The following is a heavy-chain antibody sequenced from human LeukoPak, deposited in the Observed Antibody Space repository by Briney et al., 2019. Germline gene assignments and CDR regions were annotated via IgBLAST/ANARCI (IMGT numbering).Heavy chain of an antibody. J-gene: IGHJ3*02. D-gene: IGHD3-3*01. CDR2: IIPIFGTA. Sequence: SVKVSCKASGGTFSSYAISWVRQAPGQGHEWMGGIIPIFGTANYAQKFQGRVTITTDESTSTAYMELGSLRSEDTAVYYCARDGVVDAFDIWGQGTMVTVSS. V-gene: IGHV1-69*05. CDR1: GGTFSSYA. CDR3: ARDGVVDAFDI.